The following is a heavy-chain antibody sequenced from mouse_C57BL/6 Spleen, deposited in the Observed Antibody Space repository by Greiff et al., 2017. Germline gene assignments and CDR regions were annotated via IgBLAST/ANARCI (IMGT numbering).Heavy chain of an antibody. V-gene: IGHV1-7*01. CDR2: INPSSGYT. CDR3: ARRWDDWYFDV. CDR1: GYTFTSYW. J-gene: IGHJ1*03. D-gene: IGHD4-1*01. Sequence: QVQLLQSGAELAKPGASVKLSCKASGYTFTSYWMHWVKQRPGQGLEWIGYINPSSGYTKYNQKFKDKATLTADKSSSTAYMQLSSLTYEDSAVYYCARRWDDWYFDVWGTGTTVTVSS.